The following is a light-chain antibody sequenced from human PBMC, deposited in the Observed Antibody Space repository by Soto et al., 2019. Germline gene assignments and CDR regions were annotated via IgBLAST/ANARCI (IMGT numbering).Light chain of an antibody. V-gene: IGKV3-15*01. Sequence: VMTQSPVTLSVSPGERATLSCWASETVATSLAWYQQKPGQAPRLLISGASTRAAGISDRFRGSGSGTEFTLTISSLRSEDSAIYYCQQYFEWPPMTFGQGTKVEI. CDR1: ETVATS. CDR2: GAS. J-gene: IGKJ1*01. CDR3: QQYFEWPPMT.